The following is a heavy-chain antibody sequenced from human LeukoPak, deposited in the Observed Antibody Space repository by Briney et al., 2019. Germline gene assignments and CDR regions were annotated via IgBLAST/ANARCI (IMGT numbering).Heavy chain of an antibody. V-gene: IGHV4-34*01. CDR1: GGSFSGYY. Sequence: SETLSLTCAVYGGSFSGYYWSWIRQPPGKGLEWIGEINHSGSTNYNPSLKSRVTISVDTSKNQFSLKLSSVTAADTAVYYCARHWSNLVSPFDYWGQGTLVTVSS. D-gene: IGHD2-21*01. CDR2: INHSGST. J-gene: IGHJ4*02. CDR3: ARHWSNLVSPFDY.